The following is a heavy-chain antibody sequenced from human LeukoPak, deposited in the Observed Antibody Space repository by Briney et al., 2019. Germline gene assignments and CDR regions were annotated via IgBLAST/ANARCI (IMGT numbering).Heavy chain of an antibody. CDR1: GGSISSYY. V-gene: IGHV4-59*08. CDR3: ARPLLVRGVMLDEDAFDI. D-gene: IGHD3-10*01. CDR2: IYYSGST. Sequence: SETLSLTRTVSGGSISSYYWSWIRQPPGKGLEWIGYIYYSGSTNYNPSLKSRVTISVDTSKNQFSLKLSSVTAADTAVYYCARPLLVRGVMLDEDAFDIWGQGTMVTVSS. J-gene: IGHJ3*02.